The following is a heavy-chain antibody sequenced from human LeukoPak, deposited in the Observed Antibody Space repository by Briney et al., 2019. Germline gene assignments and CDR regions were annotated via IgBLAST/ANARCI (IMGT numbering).Heavy chain of an antibody. CDR1: GFTFRNYG. J-gene: IGHJ5*01. CDR3: ARGAGYCTRTGCYGSDWFDS. CDR2: IKQDGSEK. V-gene: IGHV3-7*05. Sequence: GGSLRLSCAASGFTFRNYGMHWVRQAPGKGLEWVANIKQDGSEKYYVDSVKGRFTISRDNAKNSLYLQMNSLRAEDTAVYYCARGAGYCTRTGCYGSDWFDSWGQGALVTVSS. D-gene: IGHD2-2*01.